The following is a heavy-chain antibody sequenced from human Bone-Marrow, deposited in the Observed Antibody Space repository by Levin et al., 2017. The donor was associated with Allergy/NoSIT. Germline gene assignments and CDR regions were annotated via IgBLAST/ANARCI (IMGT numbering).Heavy chain of an antibody. CDR3: AKDRRFTVTADFDN. J-gene: IGHJ4*01. V-gene: IGHV3-23*01. Sequence: GESLKISCAASGFTFTSYAMAWVRQAPGKGLEWVASITGSAATTYYADSVKGRFTISKDNPKNALVLQMNSLRPEDTADYYCAKDRRFTVTADFDNWGHGTRVTVAS. CDR2: ITGSAATT. D-gene: IGHD4-17*01. CDR1: GFTFTSYA.